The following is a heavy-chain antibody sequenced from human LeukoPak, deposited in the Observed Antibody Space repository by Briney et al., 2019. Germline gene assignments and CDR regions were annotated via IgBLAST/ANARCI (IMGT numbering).Heavy chain of an antibody. Sequence: SVKVSCKASGYTFTSYGISWVRQAPGQGLEWMGGIIPIFGTANYAQKFQGRVTITADKSTSTAYMELSSLRSEDTAVYYCARVTGYDWESSYDYWGQGTLVTVSS. CDR3: ARVTGYDWESSYDY. J-gene: IGHJ4*02. D-gene: IGHD5-12*01. CDR1: GYTFTSYG. V-gene: IGHV1-69*06. CDR2: IIPIFGTA.